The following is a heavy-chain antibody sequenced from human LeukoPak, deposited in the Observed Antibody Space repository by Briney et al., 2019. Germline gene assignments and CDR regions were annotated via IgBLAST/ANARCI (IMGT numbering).Heavy chain of an antibody. V-gene: IGHV3-30*03. Sequence: GGSLRLSCAASGFTFSSYSMNWVRQAPGKGLEWVALISYDGSSKYYADSVKGRFTISRDNSKNTLYLQMNSLRAEDTAVYYCATIAAGDAFDIWGQGTMVTVSS. J-gene: IGHJ3*02. D-gene: IGHD6-13*01. CDR1: GFTFSSYS. CDR3: ATIAAGDAFDI. CDR2: ISYDGSSK.